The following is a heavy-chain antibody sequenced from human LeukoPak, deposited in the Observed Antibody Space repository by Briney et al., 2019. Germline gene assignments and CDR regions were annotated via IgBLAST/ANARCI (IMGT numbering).Heavy chain of an antibody. CDR1: GFTFSSYA. J-gene: IGHJ3*02. CDR2: IKQDGSEK. Sequence: GGSLRLSCAASGFTFSSYAMSWVRQVPGKGLEWVANIKQDGSEKYYVDSVKGRFTISRDNAKNSQFLQMNSLRAEDTAVYYCATDLNMRVVPAARDAFDIWGQGTMVTVSS. D-gene: IGHD2-2*01. V-gene: IGHV3-7*01. CDR3: ATDLNMRVVPAARDAFDI.